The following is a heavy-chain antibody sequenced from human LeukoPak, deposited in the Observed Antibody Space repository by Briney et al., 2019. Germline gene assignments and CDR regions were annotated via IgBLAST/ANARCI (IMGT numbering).Heavy chain of an antibody. CDR3: ARGSGYYGSGKGNWFDP. J-gene: IGHJ5*02. D-gene: IGHD3-10*01. CDR2: INHSGSA. V-gene: IGHV4-34*01. Sequence: SETLSLTCAVSGGSFSGYYWTWIRQPPGKGLEWIGEINHSGSANYNPSLKSRVTISLDTSKNQFSLKLSSVTAADTAVYYCARGSGYYGSGKGNWFDPWGQGTLVTVSS. CDR1: GGSFSGYY.